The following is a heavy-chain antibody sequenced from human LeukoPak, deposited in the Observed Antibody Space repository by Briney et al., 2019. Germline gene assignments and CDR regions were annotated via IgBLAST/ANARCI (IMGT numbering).Heavy chain of an antibody. V-gene: IGHV3-33*01. J-gene: IGHJ6*02. CDR3: SSCSSTCCHGFGYYYYGMDV. D-gene: IGHD2-2*01. CDR1: GFTFSSYG. Sequence: GRSLRLSCAASGFTFSSYGMHWVRQAPGKGLEWVAVIWYDGSNKYYADSVKGRFTISRDNSKNTLYLQMNSLRAEDTAVYYCSSCSSTCCHGFGYYYYGMDVWGQGTTVTVSS. CDR2: IWYDGSNK.